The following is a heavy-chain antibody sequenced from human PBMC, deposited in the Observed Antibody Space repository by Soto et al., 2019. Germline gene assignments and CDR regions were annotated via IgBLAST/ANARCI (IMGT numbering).Heavy chain of an antibody. CDR3: AADEYYDFWSGPSPLNV. Sequence: SVKVSCKASGFTFTSSAMQWVRQARGQRLEWIGWIVVGSGNTNYAQKFQERVTITRDMSTSTAYMELSSLRSEDTAVYYCAADEYYDFWSGPSPLNVWGKGTTVTVSS. CDR1: GFTFTSSA. J-gene: IGHJ6*04. V-gene: IGHV1-58*02. CDR2: IVVGSGNT. D-gene: IGHD3-3*01.